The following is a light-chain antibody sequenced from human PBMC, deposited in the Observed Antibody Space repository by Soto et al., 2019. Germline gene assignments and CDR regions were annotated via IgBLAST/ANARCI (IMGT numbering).Light chain of an antibody. Sequence: LTPSPYSLAVSMGPRATVNCKSSQSVLSSSNNKNYLAWYVQKPGQSPQLLIYTLSSRASGVPDRFSGIGSRTDFTLKISRVEAEDVGVYYCMQRREFPITVGQGTRLEIK. CDR1: QSVLSSSNNKNY. CDR3: MQRREFPIT. CDR2: TLS. V-gene: IGKV2-40*01. J-gene: IGKJ5*01.